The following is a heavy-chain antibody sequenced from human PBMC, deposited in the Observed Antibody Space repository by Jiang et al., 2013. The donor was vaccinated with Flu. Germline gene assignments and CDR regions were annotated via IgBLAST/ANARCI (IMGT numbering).Heavy chain of an antibody. CDR1: GGSVSTDNSY. J-gene: IGHJ1*01. CDR2: ISYSGST. CDR3: ARGVQSYSDFWSGFYRWDF. V-gene: IGHV4-61*01. Sequence: PGLVKPSETLSLTCSVSGGSVSTDNSYWSWIRQPPGKGLEYIGYISYSGSTNYSPSLKSRVTISLDTSKNQFSLKLNSVTAADTAVYYCARGVQSYSDFWSGFYRWDFWGQGILVIVSS. D-gene: IGHD3-3*01.